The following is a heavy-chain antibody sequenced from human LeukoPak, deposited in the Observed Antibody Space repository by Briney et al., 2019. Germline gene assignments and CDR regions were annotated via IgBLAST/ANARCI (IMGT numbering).Heavy chain of an antibody. D-gene: IGHD6-6*01. J-gene: IGHJ4*02. Sequence: GGSLRLSCAASGFTFRSYGMSWVRQAPGKGREWVSAISGSGGSTYYADSVKGRFTISRDNAKNSLYLQMNSLRVEDTAVYYCARGGAARPDFWGQGTLVTVSS. CDR2: ISGSGGST. CDR1: GFTFRSYG. V-gene: IGHV3-23*01. CDR3: ARGGAARPDF.